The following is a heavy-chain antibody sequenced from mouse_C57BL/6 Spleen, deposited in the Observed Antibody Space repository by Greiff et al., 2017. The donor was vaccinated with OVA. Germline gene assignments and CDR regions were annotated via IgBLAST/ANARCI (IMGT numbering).Heavy chain of an antibody. CDR3: TRPEYYFDY. CDR1: GYTFTDYE. V-gene: IGHV1-15*01. J-gene: IGHJ2*01. CDR2: IDPETGGT. Sequence: QVQLKQSGAELVRPGASVTLSCKASGYTFTDYEMHWVKQTPVHGLEWIGAIDPETGGTAYNQKFKGKAILTADKSSSTAYMELRSLTSEDSAVYYCTRPEYYFDYWGQGTTLTVSS.